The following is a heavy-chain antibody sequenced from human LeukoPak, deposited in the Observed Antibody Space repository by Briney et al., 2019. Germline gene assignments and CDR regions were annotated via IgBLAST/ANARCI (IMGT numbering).Heavy chain of an antibody. CDR1: GGSISSGDYY. D-gene: IGHD2-15*01. CDR2: IYYSGNT. Sequence: SETLSLTCTVSGGSISSGDYYWSWIRQPPGKGLEWIGYIYYSGNTYYNPSLKSRVTISVDTSKNQFSLKLSSVTAADTAVYYCAREVVVAAFDAFDIWGQGTMVTVSS. J-gene: IGHJ3*02. V-gene: IGHV4-30-4*01. CDR3: AREVVVAAFDAFDI.